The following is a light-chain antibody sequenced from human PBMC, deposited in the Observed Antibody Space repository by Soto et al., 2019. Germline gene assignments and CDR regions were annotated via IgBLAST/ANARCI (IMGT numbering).Light chain of an antibody. Sequence: DIQMTQSPSTLSASVGDRVTIACRASQSIKTWLAWYQQKPGKAPKLLIYDASSLESGVPSRFSGSGSGTEFTLTVSSLQHDDFATYYCQPYYTYSWKFGQGTKVDIK. CDR1: QSIKTW. CDR3: QPYYTYSWK. J-gene: IGKJ1*01. V-gene: IGKV1-5*01. CDR2: DAS.